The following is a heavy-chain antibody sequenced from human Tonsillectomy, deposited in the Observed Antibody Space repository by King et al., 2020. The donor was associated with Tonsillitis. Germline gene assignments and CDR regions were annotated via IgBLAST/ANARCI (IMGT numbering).Heavy chain of an antibody. D-gene: IGHD5-24*01. J-gene: IGHJ4*02. CDR1: GFSFTNYA. CDR3: AKQLSDDNRPFDS. Sequence: VQLVESGGGLVQPGGSLRLSCAASGFSFTNYAMSWVRQAPGKGLEWVSGISGSGGSTYHADSVKGRFTISRDNPKNTLFLQMSGLRAEDTAVYYCAKQLSDDNRPFDSWGQGTLVTVSS. CDR2: ISGSGGST. V-gene: IGHV3-23*04.